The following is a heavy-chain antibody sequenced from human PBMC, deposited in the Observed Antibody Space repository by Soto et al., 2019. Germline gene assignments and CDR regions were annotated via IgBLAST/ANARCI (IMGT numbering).Heavy chain of an antibody. Sequence: NPSETLSLTCTVSGGSIGGYYWSWIRQPAGKGLEWIGRMYNSERTNYNPSLKSRVTMPMDTSKNQFSLRLTSVTAADTAVYFCAREPLAHSYFDLWGQGALVTVSS. J-gene: IGHJ4*02. V-gene: IGHV4-4*07. CDR2: MYNSERT. CDR3: AREPLAHSYFDL. CDR1: GGSIGGYY.